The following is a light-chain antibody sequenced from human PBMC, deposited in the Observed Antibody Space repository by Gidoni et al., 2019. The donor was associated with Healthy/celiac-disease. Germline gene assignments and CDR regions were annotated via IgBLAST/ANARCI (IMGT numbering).Light chain of an antibody. V-gene: IGKV3-11*01. Sequence: IVLPPSPATLSLSPGERATLSCRASQSVSSYLAWYQQKPGQAPRLLIYDASNRATGIPARFSGSGSGTDFTLTISSLEPEDFAVYYCQQRSNWPPEYTFGQGTKLEIK. J-gene: IGKJ2*01. CDR2: DAS. CDR1: QSVSSY. CDR3: QQRSNWPPEYT.